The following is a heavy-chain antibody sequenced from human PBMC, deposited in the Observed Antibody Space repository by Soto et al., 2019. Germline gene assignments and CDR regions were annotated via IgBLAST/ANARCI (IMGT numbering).Heavy chain of an antibody. Sequence: QVQLQQWGAGLLKPSETLSLTCAVYGGSFSGYYWRWIRQPPGKGLEWIGEINHSGSTNYNPSLKSRVTISVDTSKNQVSLKLSSVTAADTAVYYCARAPTADIVGVPAARRGWFDPWGQGTLVTVSS. CDR2: INHSGST. V-gene: IGHV4-34*01. CDR1: GGSFSGYY. CDR3: ARAPTADIVGVPAARRGWFDP. D-gene: IGHD2-2*01. J-gene: IGHJ5*02.